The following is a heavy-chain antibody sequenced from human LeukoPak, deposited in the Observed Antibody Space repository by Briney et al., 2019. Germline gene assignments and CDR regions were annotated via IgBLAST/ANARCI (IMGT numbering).Heavy chain of an antibody. D-gene: IGHD3-22*01. CDR3: ARHRYYDSSGYVYFDY. J-gene: IGHJ4*02. CDR1: GGPISTITYY. CDR2: IYYSASI. V-gene: IGHV4-39*07. Sequence: SETLSLTCTVSGGPISTITYYWGWVRQSPEKGLEWLATIYYSASIYYSPSLKSRLTISIDTSKNQISLKLNSVTAADTAVYYCARHRYYDSSGYVYFDYWGQGTLVTVSS.